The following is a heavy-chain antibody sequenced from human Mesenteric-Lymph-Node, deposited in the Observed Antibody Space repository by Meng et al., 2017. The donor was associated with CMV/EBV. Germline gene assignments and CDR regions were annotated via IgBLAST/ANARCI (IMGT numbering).Heavy chain of an antibody. Sequence: GGSLRLSCTASGFIFSGYYMNWIRQAPGMGLEWVSAISAGGYSTHFADSVKGRFTISRDISKNTVYLQMNSLTAEDTALYYCAKVMRADDFFDFWGRGAPVTVSS. CDR2: ISAGGYST. CDR3: AKVMRADDFFDF. J-gene: IGHJ4*02. D-gene: IGHD3-16*01. CDR1: GFIFSGYY. V-gene: IGHV3-23*01.